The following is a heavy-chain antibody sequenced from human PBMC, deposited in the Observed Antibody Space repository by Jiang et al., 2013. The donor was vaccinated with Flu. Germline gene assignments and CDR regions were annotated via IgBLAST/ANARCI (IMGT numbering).Heavy chain of an antibody. D-gene: IGHD6-19*01. J-gene: IGHJ6*02. CDR2: TYYRSKWYN. Sequence: GDSVSSNSAAWTWIRQSPSRGLEWLGRTYYRSKWYNDYAVSVKSRITITPPDTSKNQFSLQLNSVTPEDTAVYYCASNIAVAGTDYGMDVWGQGTTVTVSS. CDR1: GDSVSSNSAA. V-gene: IGHV6-1*01. CDR3: ASNIAVAGTDYGMDV.